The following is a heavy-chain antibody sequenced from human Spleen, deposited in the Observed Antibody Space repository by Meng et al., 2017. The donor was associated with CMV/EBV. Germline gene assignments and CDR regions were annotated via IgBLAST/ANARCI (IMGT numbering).Heavy chain of an antibody. V-gene: IGHV4-34*01. CDR1: GGSFSGYY. J-gene: IGHJ4*02. CDR2: INHSGST. CDR3: ARGRIAAAGFFDY. D-gene: IGHD6-13*01. Sequence: QEQLQEVGAGLLQPSQTLSLTCAVYGGSFSGYYWSWIRQPPGKGLEWIGEINHSGSTNYNPSLKSRVTISVDTSKNQFSLKLSSVTAADTAVYYCARGRIAAAGFFDYWGQGTLVTVSS.